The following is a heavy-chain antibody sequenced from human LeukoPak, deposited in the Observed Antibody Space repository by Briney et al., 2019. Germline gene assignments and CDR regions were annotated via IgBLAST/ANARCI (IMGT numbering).Heavy chain of an antibody. V-gene: IGHV4-4*07. J-gene: IGHJ6*03. D-gene: IGHD2-2*01. Sequence: SETLSLTCTVSGGSISSYYWSWIRQPAGQGLEWIGRIYTSGSTNYNPSLKSRVTMSVDTSKNQFSLKLSSVTAADTAVYYCARAGIAYCRNTSCHVYYMDVWGKGTTVTVSS. CDR2: IYTSGST. CDR1: GGSISSYY. CDR3: ARAGIAYCRNTSCHVYYMDV.